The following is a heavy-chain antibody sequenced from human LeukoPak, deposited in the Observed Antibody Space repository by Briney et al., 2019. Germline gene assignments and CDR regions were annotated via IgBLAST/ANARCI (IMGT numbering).Heavy chain of an antibody. CDR2: ISGSGGST. D-gene: IGHD6-19*01. CDR3: AKEKQWLVLISDAFDI. CDR1: GFTFSSYA. J-gene: IGHJ3*02. Sequence: GGSLRLSCASSGFTFSSYAMSWVRQAPGKGLEWVSAISGSGGSTYYADSVKGRFTISRDNSKNTLYLQMNSLRAEDTAVYYCAKEKQWLVLISDAFDIWGQGTMVTVSS. V-gene: IGHV3-23*01.